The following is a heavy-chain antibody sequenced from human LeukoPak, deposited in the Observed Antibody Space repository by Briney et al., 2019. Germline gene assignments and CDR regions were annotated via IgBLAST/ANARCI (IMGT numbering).Heavy chain of an antibody. J-gene: IGHJ5*02. CDR2: ISGSGGST. CDR3: ARVYYDFWSGYH. V-gene: IGHV3-23*01. Sequence: GGSLRLSCAASGFTFSSYAMSWVRQAPGKGLEWVSAISGSGGSTYYAHSLKGRFTISRDSSKTPLYLQMNSLRAEDTAVYYCARVYYDFWSGYHWGQGTLVTVSS. CDR1: GFTFSSYA. D-gene: IGHD3-3*01.